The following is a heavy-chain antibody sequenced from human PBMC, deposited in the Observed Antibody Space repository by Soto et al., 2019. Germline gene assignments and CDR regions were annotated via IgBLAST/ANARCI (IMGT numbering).Heavy chain of an antibody. D-gene: IGHD3-10*01. CDR1: GGSISSYY. V-gene: IGHV4-59*08. CDR3: ARLGVIGEYGSGSYFIGPVDY. CDR2: IYYSGST. Sequence: PSETLSLTCTVSGGSISSYYWSWIRQPPGKGLEWIGYIYYSGSTNYTPSLKSRVTISVDTSKNQFSLKLSSMTAADTAVYYCARLGVIGEYGSGSYFIGPVDYWGQGTLVTVSS. J-gene: IGHJ4*02.